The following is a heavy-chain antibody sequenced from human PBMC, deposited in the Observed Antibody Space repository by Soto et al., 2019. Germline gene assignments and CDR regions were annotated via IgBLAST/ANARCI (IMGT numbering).Heavy chain of an antibody. V-gene: IGHV1-8*01. D-gene: IGHD4-17*01. CDR3: ARVDGDYQNWFDP. Sequence: QVQLVQSGAEVKKPGASVKVACKASGYTFTSYDINWVRQATGQGLEWMGWMNPNSGNTGYAQKFQGRVTMTRNNSISTAYMKLSTLSSEDTAVYYCARVDGDYQNWFDPWGQGTLVTVSS. J-gene: IGHJ5*02. CDR2: MNPNSGNT. CDR1: GYTFTSYD.